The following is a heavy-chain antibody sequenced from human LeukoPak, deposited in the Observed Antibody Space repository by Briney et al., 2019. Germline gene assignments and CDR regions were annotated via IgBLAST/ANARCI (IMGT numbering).Heavy chain of an antibody. V-gene: IGHV3-49*04. CDR3: VRAGGYDNWFDS. Sequence: PGRSLRLSCTASGSTFGDYGVNWVRQAPGKGLEWVGFIRRKAHDDTPQYAASVQDRFTISRDDSKSAAYLQMNSLKTEDTGVYYCVRAGGYDNWFDSWGQGTLVTVSS. J-gene: IGHJ5*01. CDR1: GSTFGDYG. CDR2: IRRKAHDDTP. D-gene: IGHD5-12*01.